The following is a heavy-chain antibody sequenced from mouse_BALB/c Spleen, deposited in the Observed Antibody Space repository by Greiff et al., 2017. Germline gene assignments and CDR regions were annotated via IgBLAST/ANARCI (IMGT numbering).Heavy chain of an antibody. D-gene: IGHD2-1*01. Sequence: EVKLQESGPELVKPGASVKMSCKASGYTFTDYYMDWVKQSHGESFEWIGRVNPYNGGTSYNQKFKGKATLTVDKSSSTAYMELNSLTSEDSAVYYCARGGYYGNYPYAMDYWGQGTSVTVSS. J-gene: IGHJ4*01. CDR1: GYTFTDYY. CDR2: VNPYNGGT. CDR3: ARGGYYGNYPYAMDY. V-gene: IGHV1-19*01.